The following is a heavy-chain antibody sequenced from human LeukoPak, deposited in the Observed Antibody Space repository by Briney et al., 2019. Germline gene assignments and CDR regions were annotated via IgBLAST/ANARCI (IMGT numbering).Heavy chain of an antibody. CDR1: GYSFTSYW. V-gene: IGHV5-51*01. CDR3: ARRFTIFGVVHAFDI. Sequence: GESLKVSCKGSGYSFTSYWIGWVRQVPGKGLEWMGIIYPGDSDTRYSPSFQGQVTISADKSISTAYLQWSSLKASDTAMYYCARRFTIFGVVHAFDIWGQGTMVTVSS. J-gene: IGHJ3*02. D-gene: IGHD3-3*01. CDR2: IYPGDSDT.